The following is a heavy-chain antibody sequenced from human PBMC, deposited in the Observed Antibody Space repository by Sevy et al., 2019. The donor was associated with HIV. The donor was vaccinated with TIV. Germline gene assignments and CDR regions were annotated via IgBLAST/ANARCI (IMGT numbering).Heavy chain of an antibody. V-gene: IGHV3-30*18. CDR2: ISKDGSNK. Sequence: GGSLRLSCAASRFTFSLYGMHWVRQAPGKGLEWVALISKDGSNKYYADSVKGRFTVSRDNSNNTLYLQLDSLGPEDTAMYYCAKSMDTVTTLDYWGPGTLVTVSP. CDR1: RFTFSLYG. CDR3: AKSMDTVTTLDY. D-gene: IGHD4-17*01. J-gene: IGHJ4*02.